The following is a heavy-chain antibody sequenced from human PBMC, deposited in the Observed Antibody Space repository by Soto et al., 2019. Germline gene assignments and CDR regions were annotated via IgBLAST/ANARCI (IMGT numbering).Heavy chain of an antibody. Sequence: VASVKVSGKASGYTFTGYYMHWVRQAPGQGLEWMGWINPNSGGTNYAQKVQGWVTMTRDTSISTAYMELSRLRSDDTALYYCAQVGGVGATGTDYYYYGMDVWGQGTTDTVSS. D-gene: IGHD1-26*01. V-gene: IGHV1-2*04. CDR1: GYTFTGYY. CDR3: AQVGGVGATGTDYYYYGMDV. J-gene: IGHJ6*02. CDR2: INPNSGGT.